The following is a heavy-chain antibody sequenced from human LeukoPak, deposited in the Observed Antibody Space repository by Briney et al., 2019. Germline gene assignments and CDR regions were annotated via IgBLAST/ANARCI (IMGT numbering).Heavy chain of an antibody. CDR3: ARDRAYCTNGVCHRTTHVFDY. CDR1: GGSISTSGYY. Sequence: SETLSLTCTVSGGSISTSGYYWGWIRQPPGKGLEWIGNIYHSGSTYYNPSLKSRVSISVDTSKNHFSLDLSSVTAADSAVYYCARDRAYCTNGVCHRTTHVFDYWGQGTLVTVSS. V-gene: IGHV4-39*07. D-gene: IGHD2-8*01. J-gene: IGHJ4*02. CDR2: IYHSGST.